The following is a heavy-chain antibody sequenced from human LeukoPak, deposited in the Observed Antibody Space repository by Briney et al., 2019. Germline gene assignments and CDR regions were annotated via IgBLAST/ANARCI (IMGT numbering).Heavy chain of an antibody. D-gene: IGHD3-10*01. Sequence: GASVKVSCKASGYTFTSCAISWVRQAPGQGLEWMGWISAYNGNTNYAQKFQGRVTMTRNTSISTAYMELSSLRSEDTAVYYCARGFRGTMVRGVMNYWGQGTLVTVSS. CDR1: GYTFTSCA. V-gene: IGHV1-18*01. CDR3: ARGFRGTMVRGVMNY. CDR2: ISAYNGNT. J-gene: IGHJ4*02.